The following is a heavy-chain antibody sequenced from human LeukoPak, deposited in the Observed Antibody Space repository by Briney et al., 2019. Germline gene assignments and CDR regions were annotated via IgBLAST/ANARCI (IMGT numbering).Heavy chain of an antibody. CDR2: ISSSSSTI. Sequence: GGSLRLSCAASGFTFSSYSMNWVRQAPGKGLEWVSYISSSSSTIYYAGSVKGRFTISRDNAKNSLYLQMNSLRDEDTAVYYCARDSYGSGNYYSPIDYWGQGTLVTVSS. CDR1: GFTFSSYS. V-gene: IGHV3-48*02. CDR3: ARDSYGSGNYYSPIDY. D-gene: IGHD3-10*01. J-gene: IGHJ4*02.